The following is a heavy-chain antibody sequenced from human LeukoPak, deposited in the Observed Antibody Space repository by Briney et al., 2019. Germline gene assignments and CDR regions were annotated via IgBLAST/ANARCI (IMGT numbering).Heavy chain of an antibody. CDR2: IRSKANSYAT. V-gene: IGHV3-73*01. CDR1: GFTFSGSA. CDR3: TRGGISGAHFDY. D-gene: IGHD2-15*01. J-gene: IGHJ4*02. Sequence: GGSLKLSCAASGFTFSGSAMHWVRQASGKGLEWVGRIRSKANSYATAYAASVKGRFTISRDDSKNTAYLQMNSLKTEDTAVDYCTRGGISGAHFDYWGQGTLVTVSS.